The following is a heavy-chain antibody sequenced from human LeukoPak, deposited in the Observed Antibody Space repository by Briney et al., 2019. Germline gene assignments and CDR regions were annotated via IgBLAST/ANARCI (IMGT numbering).Heavy chain of an antibody. J-gene: IGHJ2*01. CDR3: ARARGEYYDSSGYRKGPFDL. CDR1: GFTFSSYW. CDR2: INSDGSST. D-gene: IGHD3-22*01. V-gene: IGHV3-74*01. Sequence: GGSLRLSCAASGFTFSSYWMHWVRQAPGKGLGWVSRINSDGSSTSYADSVKGRFTISRDNAKNTLYLQMNSLRAEDTAVYYCARARGEYYDSSGYRKGPFDLWGRGTLVTVSS.